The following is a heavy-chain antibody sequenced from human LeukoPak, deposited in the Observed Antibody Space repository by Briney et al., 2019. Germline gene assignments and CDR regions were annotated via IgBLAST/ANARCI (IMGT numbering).Heavy chain of an antibody. Sequence: ASVKVSCKASGYTFTSYGISWVRQAPGRGLEWMGWISAYNGNTNYAQKLQGRVTMTTDTSTSTAYMELRSLRSDDTAVYYCARESITMVRGVIRFDYWGQGTLVTVSS. CDR3: ARESITMVRGVIRFDY. V-gene: IGHV1-18*01. CDR1: GYTFTSYG. D-gene: IGHD3-10*01. J-gene: IGHJ4*02. CDR2: ISAYNGNT.